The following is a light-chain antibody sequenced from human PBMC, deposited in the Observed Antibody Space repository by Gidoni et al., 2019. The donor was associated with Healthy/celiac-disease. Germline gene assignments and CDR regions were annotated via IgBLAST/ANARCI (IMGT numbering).Light chain of an antibody. J-gene: IGLJ2*01. CDR3: QVWDSKVV. CDR2: RDS. CDR1: NIGSKK. Sequence: SYELTQPLSVSVALGQTARITCGGNNIGSKKVHWYQQKPGQAPVLVIYRDSNRPSGIPERFSGSNSGNTATLTISRAQAGDEADYYCQVWDSKVVFGGGTKLTVL. V-gene: IGLV3-9*01.